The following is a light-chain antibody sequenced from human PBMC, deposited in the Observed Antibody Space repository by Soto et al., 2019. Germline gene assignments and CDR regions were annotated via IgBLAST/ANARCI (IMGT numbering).Light chain of an antibody. J-gene: IGKJ1*01. CDR1: QSISIW. Sequence: DIHMTQSPSTLSASVGDRVTITCRASQSISIWLAWYQQKPGRAPNLLIYGTSSLESGVPSRFSGSGSGTEFTLTISSLQPDDFATYYCQHYNDYSGTFGQGTKGEIK. CDR2: GTS. V-gene: IGKV1-5*03. CDR3: QHYNDYSGT.